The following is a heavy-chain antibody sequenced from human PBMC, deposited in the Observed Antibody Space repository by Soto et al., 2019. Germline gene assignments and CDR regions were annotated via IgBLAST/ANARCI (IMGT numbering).Heavy chain of an antibody. D-gene: IGHD2-2*01. CDR1: GGSISSGGYS. CDR2: IYHSGST. J-gene: IGHJ6*02. CDR3: ARLGGYCSSTSCYGYYGMDV. V-gene: IGHV4-30-2*03. Sequence: SETLSLTCTVSGGSISSGGYSWSWIRQPPGKGLEWIGYIYHSGSTYYNPSLKSRVTISVDTSKNQFSLKVSSVTAADTAVYYCARLGGYCSSTSCYGYYGMDVWGQGTTVTVSS.